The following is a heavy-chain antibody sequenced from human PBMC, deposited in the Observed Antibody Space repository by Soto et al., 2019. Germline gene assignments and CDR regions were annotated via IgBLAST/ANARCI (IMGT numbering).Heavy chain of an antibody. V-gene: IGHV1-3*01. CDR1: GYTFTSYA. CDR2: INAGNGNT. D-gene: IGHD2-8*02. CDR3: ARDKITGLFDY. J-gene: IGHJ4*02. Sequence: ASVKVSCKASGYTFTSYAMHWVRQAPGQRLEWMGWINAGNGNTKYSQRFQGRVTITRDTSASTAYMELSSLRSEDTAVYYCARDKITGLFDYWGQGTLVTVSS.